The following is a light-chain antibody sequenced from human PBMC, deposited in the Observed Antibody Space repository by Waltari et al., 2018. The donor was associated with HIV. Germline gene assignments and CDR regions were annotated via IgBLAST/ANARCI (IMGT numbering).Light chain of an antibody. Sequence: SYELTQPPSVSVSPGQTARITCSGDALARKYAYWYRQKSGQAPVLVIYDDRKRPSEIPERFSGSSSGTTASMTISGALVEDEADYYCFSADSSGAYGLFGAGTKLTVL. CDR2: DDR. J-gene: IGLJ2*01. CDR3: FSADSSGAYGL. V-gene: IGLV3-10*01. CDR1: ALARKY.